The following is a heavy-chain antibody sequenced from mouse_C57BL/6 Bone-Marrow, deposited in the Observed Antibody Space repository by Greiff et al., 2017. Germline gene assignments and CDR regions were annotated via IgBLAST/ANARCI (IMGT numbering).Heavy chain of an antibody. CDR1: YTFS. V-gene: IGHV1-87*01. J-gene: IGHJ2*01. CDR2: VQGLDWIG. CDR3: SEDTAVYYCACNDYYGRERD. D-gene: IGHD1-1*01. Sequence: QVQLKESGPELARPWASVKISCQAFYTFSRRVHFAFRDPNYWMQLVKLRPVQGLDWIGAFYPGFGDNSYNQKFKGKATLTADNSSSTAYMPLSSLTSEDTAVYYCACNDYYGRERDWGQGTTLTVSS.